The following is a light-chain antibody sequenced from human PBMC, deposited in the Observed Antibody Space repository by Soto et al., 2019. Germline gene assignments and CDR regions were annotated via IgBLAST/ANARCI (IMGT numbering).Light chain of an antibody. CDR2: GSS. CDR3: QQYYHSPRT. J-gene: IGKJ1*01. V-gene: IGKV3-20*01. CDR1: QRVSSRY. Sequence: EIVLTQSPGTLSLSPGERATISCRASQRVSSRYFAWFQQRPGQVPRLFIFGSSSRAPGIPDRFSGSGSGTDFTLTISRLEPKDFGVYYCQQYYHSPRTFGQGSKVEIK.